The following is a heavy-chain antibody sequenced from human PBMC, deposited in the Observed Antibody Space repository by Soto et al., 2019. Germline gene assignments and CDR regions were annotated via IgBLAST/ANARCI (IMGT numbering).Heavy chain of an antibody. V-gene: IGHV4-39*01. Sequence: SETLSLTCTVSGGSISRSTYYWGWIRRPPGKGLEWIGSIYYSGRTYYRPSLKSRGTISVDTSKNQFSLRLSSVTAAGTAVYYCARQVPAAIRLGWFDPWGQGTLVTAPQ. CDR1: GGSISRSTYY. D-gene: IGHD2-2*02. J-gene: IGHJ5*02. CDR3: ARQVPAAIRLGWFDP. CDR2: IYYSGRT.